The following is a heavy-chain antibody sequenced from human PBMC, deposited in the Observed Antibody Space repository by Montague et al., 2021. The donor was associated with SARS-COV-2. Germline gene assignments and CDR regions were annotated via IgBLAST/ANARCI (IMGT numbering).Heavy chain of an antibody. CDR2: INHSGST. Sequence: SETLSLTCAVYGGSFSGYYWSWIRQPPGKGLEWIGEINHSGSTNSNPSLTSRVTISVDTSKNQFSLKLSSVTAADTAVYYCARGPVDDNCSGGSCYSRDYYGMDVWGQGTTVTVSS. D-gene: IGHD2-15*01. CDR1: GGSFSGYY. CDR3: ARGPVDDNCSGGSCYSRDYYGMDV. V-gene: IGHV4-34*01. J-gene: IGHJ6*02.